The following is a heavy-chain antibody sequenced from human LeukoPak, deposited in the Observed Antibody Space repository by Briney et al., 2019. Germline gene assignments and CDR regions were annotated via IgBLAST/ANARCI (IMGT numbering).Heavy chain of an antibody. Sequence: SSETLSLTCTVSGGSISSYYWSWIRQPAGKGLEWIGRIYTSGSTNYNPSLKSRVTISVDKSKNQFSLKLTSVTAADTAVYYCARAPGAYSISSEDYYYYMDVWGKGTTVTVSS. D-gene: IGHD6-6*01. J-gene: IGHJ6*03. CDR3: ARAPGAYSISSEDYYYYMDV. CDR2: IYTSGST. V-gene: IGHV4-4*07. CDR1: GGSISSYY.